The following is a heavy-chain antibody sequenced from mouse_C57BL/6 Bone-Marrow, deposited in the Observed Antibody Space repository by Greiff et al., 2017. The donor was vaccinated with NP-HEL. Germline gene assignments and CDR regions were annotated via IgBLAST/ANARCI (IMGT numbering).Heavy chain of an antibody. CDR3: ARPIRSGFYYFDY. CDR2: IWSGGST. V-gene: IGHV2-2*01. D-gene: IGHD1-1*01. Sequence: VKLVESGPGLVQPSQSLSITCTVSGFSLTSYGVHWVRQSPGKGLEWLGVIWSGGSTDYNAAFISRLSISKDNSKSQVFFKMNSLQADDTAIYYCARPIRSGFYYFDYWGQGTTLTVSS. CDR1: GFSLTSYG. J-gene: IGHJ2*01.